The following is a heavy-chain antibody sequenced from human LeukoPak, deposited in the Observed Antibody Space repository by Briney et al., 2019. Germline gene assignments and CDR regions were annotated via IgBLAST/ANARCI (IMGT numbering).Heavy chain of an antibody. CDR1: GGSISSYY. Sequence: PSETLSLTCTVSGGSISSYYWSWIRQPPGKGLEWIGYNYYSGSTNYNPSLKSRVTISVDTSKNQFSLKLSSVTAADTAVYYCARLTLNWFDPWGQGTLVTVSS. V-gene: IGHV4-59*01. CDR2: NYYSGST. J-gene: IGHJ5*02. D-gene: IGHD3-9*01. CDR3: ARLTLNWFDP.